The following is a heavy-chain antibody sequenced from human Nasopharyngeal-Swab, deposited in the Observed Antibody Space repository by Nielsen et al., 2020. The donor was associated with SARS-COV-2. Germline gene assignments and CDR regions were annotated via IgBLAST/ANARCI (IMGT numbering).Heavy chain of an antibody. J-gene: IGHJ4*02. D-gene: IGHD3-10*01. CDR3: AKREITMVRGVIGYFDY. Sequence: WIRQPPGKRLEWVSAISGSGGSTYYADSVKGRFTISRDNSKNTLYLQMNSLRAEDTAVYYCAKREITMVRGVIGYFDYWGQGTLVTVSS. CDR2: ISGSGGST. V-gene: IGHV3-23*01.